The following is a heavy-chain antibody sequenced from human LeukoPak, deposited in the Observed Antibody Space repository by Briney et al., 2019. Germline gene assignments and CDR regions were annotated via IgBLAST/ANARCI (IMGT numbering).Heavy chain of an antibody. D-gene: IGHD3-10*01. CDR1: GYTFTGYY. Sequence: ASVKVSCKASGYTFTGYYMHWVRQAPGQGLEWMGWINPNSGGTNYAQKFQGRVTMTRDTSISTAYMELSRLRSDDTAVYYCASPNYYGSGSRPNGAFDIWGQGTMVTVSS. CDR3: ASPNYYGSGSRPNGAFDI. J-gene: IGHJ3*02. V-gene: IGHV1-2*02. CDR2: INPNSGGT.